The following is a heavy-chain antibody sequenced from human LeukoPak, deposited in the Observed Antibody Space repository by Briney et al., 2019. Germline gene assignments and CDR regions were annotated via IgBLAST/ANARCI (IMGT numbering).Heavy chain of an antibody. CDR3: AREQYYSDSSGYTTLFDY. CDR2: INPNSGGT. J-gene: IGHJ4*02. CDR1: GYIFTDYY. D-gene: IGHD3-22*01. V-gene: IGHV1/OR15-1*02. Sequence: ASVKVSCKASGYIFTDYYMHWVRQAPGQELGWMGRINPNSGGTNYAQKFQGRVTMTRDTSISTAYTELSSLRSEDTAVYYCAREQYYSDSSGYTTLFDYWGQGTLVTVSS.